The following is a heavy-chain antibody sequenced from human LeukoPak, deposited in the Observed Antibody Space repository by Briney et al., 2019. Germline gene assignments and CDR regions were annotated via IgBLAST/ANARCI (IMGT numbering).Heavy chain of an antibody. V-gene: IGHV4-39*07. J-gene: IGHJ4*02. CDR2: LYYSGNT. CDR3: ARVSGYDWESFYDY. D-gene: IGHD5-12*01. Sequence: SETLSLTCTVSGGSISTTKYYWGWIRQPPGKGLEWIGSLYYSGNTYYNPSLKSRVTISVDTSKNQFSLKLSSVTTADTAVYYCARVSGYDWESFYDYWGQGILVTVSS. CDR1: GGSISTTKYY.